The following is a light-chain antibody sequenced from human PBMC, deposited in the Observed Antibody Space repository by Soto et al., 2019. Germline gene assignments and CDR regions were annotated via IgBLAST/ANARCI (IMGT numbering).Light chain of an antibody. CDR1: QTISSW. CDR2: KAS. Sequence: DIQMTQSPSTLSGSVGDSVTITCRASQTISSWLAWYQKKPGKAPKILIYKASTLKSGVPSRFSGSGSGTEFNLTISRLQTDDFATYYCQHYNSYSEAFGQGTKVDIK. V-gene: IGKV1-5*03. J-gene: IGKJ1*01. CDR3: QHYNSYSEA.